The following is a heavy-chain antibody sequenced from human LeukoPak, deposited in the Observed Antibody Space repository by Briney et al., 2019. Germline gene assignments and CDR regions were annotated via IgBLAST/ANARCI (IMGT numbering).Heavy chain of an antibody. J-gene: IGHJ5*02. CDR1: GGSFSGYY. D-gene: IGHD2-2*01. Sequence: SETLSLTCAVYGGSFSGYYWSWIRQPPGKGLEWIGEINHSGSTNYNPSLKSRVSISVDTSKNQFSLKLSSVTAADTAVYYCAIHIVVVPAAKKKNWFDPWGQGTLVTVSS. CDR2: INHSGST. V-gene: IGHV4-34*01. CDR3: AIHIVVVPAAKKKNWFDP.